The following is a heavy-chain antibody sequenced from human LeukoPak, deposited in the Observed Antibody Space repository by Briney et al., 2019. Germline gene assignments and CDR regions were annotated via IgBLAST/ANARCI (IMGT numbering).Heavy chain of an antibody. D-gene: IGHD5-12*01. Sequence: ASVKVSCKASGYTFTSYDINWVRQATGQGLEWMGWMNPNSGNTGYAQKFQGRVTMTRNTSISTAYMELSSLRSEDTAVYYCASSFSGYDRAKFDYWGQGTLVTVSS. V-gene: IGHV1-8*01. CDR2: MNPNSGNT. J-gene: IGHJ4*02. CDR3: ASSFSGYDRAKFDY. CDR1: GYTFTSYD.